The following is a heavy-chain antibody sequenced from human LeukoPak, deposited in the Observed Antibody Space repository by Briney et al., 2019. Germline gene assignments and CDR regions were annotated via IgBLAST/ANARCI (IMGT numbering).Heavy chain of an antibody. CDR3: ARGYCSGGSCYSRLNWFDP. J-gene: IGHJ5*02. CDR1: GGSISSYY. V-gene: IGHV4-59*01. D-gene: IGHD2-15*01. CDR2: IYYSGST. Sequence: SETLSLTCTVSGGSISSYYWSWIRQPPGKGLEWIGYIYYSGSTNYNPSLKSRVTISVDTSKNQFSLKLSSVTAADTAVYYCARGYCSGGSCYSRLNWFDPWGQGTLVTVSS.